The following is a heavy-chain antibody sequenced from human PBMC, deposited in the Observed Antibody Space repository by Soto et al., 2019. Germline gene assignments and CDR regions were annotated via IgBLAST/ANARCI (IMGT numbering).Heavy chain of an antibody. Sequence: QVQLVQSGAEEKKPGASVKVSCKASGYTFTSDAMHWVRQAPGQRLEWMGWINAGNGNTKYSQKFQARVTITTDTSASTAYMELSSLRSEDTAVYYCARDGIAAAGTSWFDPWGQGTLVTVSS. CDR3: ARDGIAAAGTSWFDP. V-gene: IGHV1-3*05. D-gene: IGHD6-13*01. CDR1: GYTFTSDA. J-gene: IGHJ5*02. CDR2: INAGNGNT.